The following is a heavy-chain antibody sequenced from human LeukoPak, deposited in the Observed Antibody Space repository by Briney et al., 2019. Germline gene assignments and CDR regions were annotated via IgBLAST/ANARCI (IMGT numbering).Heavy chain of an antibody. CDR3: AKDRGGLSLFDY. CDR1: GFTFSSYA. CDR2: LSNSAGST. D-gene: IGHD3-10*01. J-gene: IGHJ4*02. V-gene: IGHV3-23*01. Sequence: GGSLRLSCAASGFTFSSYAMSWVRQAPGKGLEWVSALSNSAGSTYYADSVKGRFTISRDNSKNTLYLQMNSLRVEDTAVYYCAKDRGGLSLFDYWGRGTLVTVSS.